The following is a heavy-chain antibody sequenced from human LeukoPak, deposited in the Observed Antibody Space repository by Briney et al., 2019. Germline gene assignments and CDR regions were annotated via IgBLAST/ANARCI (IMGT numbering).Heavy chain of an antibody. D-gene: IGHD3-9*01. CDR1: SGSISTSNYY. CDR2: IFYSGST. J-gene: IGHJ3*02. Sequence: PSETLSLTCTVSSGSISTSNYYWGWVRQPPGKALEWIGNIFYSGSTYYSPSLKSRVTISLDTSRNQFSLKLNSVTAADTAVYYCAREARRYTRDDAFDIWGQGTMVTVSS. CDR3: AREARRYTRDDAFDI. V-gene: IGHV4-39*07.